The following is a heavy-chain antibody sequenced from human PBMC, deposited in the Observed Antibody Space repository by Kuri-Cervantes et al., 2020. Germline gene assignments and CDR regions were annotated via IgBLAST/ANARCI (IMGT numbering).Heavy chain of an antibody. V-gene: IGHV4-59*12. CDR1: GGSISSYY. J-gene: IGHJ5*02. CDR2: IYYSGST. Sequence: SETLSLTCTVSGGSISSYYWSRIRQPPGKGLEWIGYIYYSGSTYYNPSLKSRVTISVDTSKNQFSLKLSSVTAADTAVYYCAREGGYYYDSSGYYVTGWFDPWGQGTLVTVSS. CDR3: AREGGYYYDSSGYYVTGWFDP. D-gene: IGHD3-22*01.